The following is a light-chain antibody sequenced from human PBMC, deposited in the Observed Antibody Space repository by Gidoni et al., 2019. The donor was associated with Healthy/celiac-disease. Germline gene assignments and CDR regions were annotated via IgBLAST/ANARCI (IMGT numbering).Light chain of an antibody. CDR3: SSYTSSSTLWV. CDR2: DVS. CDR1: RRTVGGYNY. Sequence: QSALTQPASGSGSPGQSTTLSCTETRRTVGGYNYVSGYQQHPGKAPKLMIYDVSNRPSGVSNRFSGSKSGNTASLTISVLQAEDEADYYCSSYTSSSTLWVFGGGTKLTVL. J-gene: IGLJ3*02. V-gene: IGLV2-14*03.